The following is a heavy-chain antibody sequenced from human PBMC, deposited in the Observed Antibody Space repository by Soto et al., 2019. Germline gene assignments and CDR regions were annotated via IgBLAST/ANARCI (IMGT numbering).Heavy chain of an antibody. V-gene: IGHV1-69*13. D-gene: IGHD6-13*01. Sequence: SVKVSCKASGGTFSSYAISWVRQAPGQGLEWMGGIIPIFGTANYAQKFQGRVTITADESTSTAYMELSSLRSEDTAVYYCARFPLHSSSWQYFDYWGQGTLVTVS. CDR2: IIPIFGTA. CDR1: GGTFSSYA. CDR3: ARFPLHSSSWQYFDY. J-gene: IGHJ4*02.